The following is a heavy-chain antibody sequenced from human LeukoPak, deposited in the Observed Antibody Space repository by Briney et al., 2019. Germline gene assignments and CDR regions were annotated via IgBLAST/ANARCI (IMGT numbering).Heavy chain of an antibody. Sequence: PSETLSLTCAVSGYSISSGYYWGWIRQPPGKGLGWIGSIYHSGSTYYNPSLKSRVTISVDTSKNQFSLKLSSVTAADTAVYYCARVKVLWFGASAFDIWGQGTMVTVSS. CDR3: ARVKVLWFGASAFDI. CDR1: GYSISSGYY. J-gene: IGHJ3*02. V-gene: IGHV4-38-2*01. D-gene: IGHD3-10*01. CDR2: IYHSGST.